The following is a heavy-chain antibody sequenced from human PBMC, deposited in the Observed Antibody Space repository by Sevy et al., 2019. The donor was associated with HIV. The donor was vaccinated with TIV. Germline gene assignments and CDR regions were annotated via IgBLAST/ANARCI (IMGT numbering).Heavy chain of an antibody. J-gene: IGHJ3*02. CDR3: AHPSGYSGYDYHDAFDI. Sequence: SGPTLVNPTQTLTLTCTFSGFSLSTSGVGVGWIRQPPGKALEWLALIYWNDDKRYSPSLKSRLTITKDTSKNQVVLTMTNMDPVDTATYYYAHPSGYSGYDYHDAFDIWGQGTMVTVSS. D-gene: IGHD5-12*01. CDR2: IYWNDDK. V-gene: IGHV2-5*01. CDR1: GFSLSTSGVG.